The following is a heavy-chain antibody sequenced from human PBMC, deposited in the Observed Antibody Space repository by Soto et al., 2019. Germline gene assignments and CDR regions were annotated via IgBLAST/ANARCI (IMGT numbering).Heavy chain of an antibody. Sequence: QLQLQESGPGLVKPSQTLSLTCNVSGDSISSGNYYWNWIRQIPGKGLEWIGYIFYTGSTYYNPSLESRFSISIDSSKNQFSLILNSVTAADTAVYYCAISNFEPLNRYFDHWGQGTLVTVAS. CDR3: AISNFEPLNRYFDH. J-gene: IGHJ4*02. D-gene: IGHD3-16*02. CDR2: IFYTGST. V-gene: IGHV4-31*03. CDR1: GDSISSGNYY.